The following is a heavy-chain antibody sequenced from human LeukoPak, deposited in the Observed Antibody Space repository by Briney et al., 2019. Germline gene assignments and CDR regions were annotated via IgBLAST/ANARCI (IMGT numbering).Heavy chain of an antibody. Sequence: GRSLRLSCTASAFTFGDYAMTWFRQAPGKGLEWVGFIRSKAYGGTTEYVASVKGRFTISRDDSKSIAYLQMNSLKTEDTAVYYCTRSPFDNISTFDDWGQGTLVTVSS. V-gene: IGHV3-49*03. CDR1: AFTFGDYA. CDR2: IRSKAYGGTT. CDR3: TRSPFDNISTFDD. D-gene: IGHD3-3*02. J-gene: IGHJ4*02.